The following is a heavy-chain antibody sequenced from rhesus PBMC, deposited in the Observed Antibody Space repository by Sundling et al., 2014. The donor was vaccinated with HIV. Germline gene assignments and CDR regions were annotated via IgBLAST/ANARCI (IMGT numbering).Heavy chain of an antibody. CDR3: TRGGGHYALDS. D-gene: IGHD1-44*02. CDR1: GFTFNTYA. J-gene: IGHJ6*01. V-gene: IGHV3-136*01. CDR2: ISSGSGYI. Sequence: EVQLVESGGGLVQPGGSLRLSCAASGFTFNTYAMTWVRQAPGKGLEWVSSISSGSGYIYYADSVKGRFSISRDNAKNSLSLQMNSLRAEDTAVYYCTRGGGHYALDSWGQGVVVTVSS.